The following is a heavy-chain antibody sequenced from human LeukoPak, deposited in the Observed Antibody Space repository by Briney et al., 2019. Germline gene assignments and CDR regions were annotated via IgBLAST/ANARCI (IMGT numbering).Heavy chain of an antibody. D-gene: IGHD3-16*01. CDR3: ARVFGRQLPDY. CDR2: INPNSGGT. Sequence: ASVNVSCKASGYTFIDSFMHWVRQAPGQGLEWMGWINPNSGGTNYAQNFQGRVTMTRDTSISTAYMELSRLRSDDTAVYYCARVFGRQLPDYWGQGTLVTVSS. V-gene: IGHV1-2*02. CDR1: GYTFIDSF. J-gene: IGHJ4*02.